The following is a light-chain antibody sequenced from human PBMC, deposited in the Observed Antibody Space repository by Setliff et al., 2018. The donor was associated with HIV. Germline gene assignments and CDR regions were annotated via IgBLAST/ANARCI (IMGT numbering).Light chain of an antibody. CDR3: SSYTSNSPYV. CDR2: DVS. CDR1: SSDVGGYNS. V-gene: IGLV2-14*03. J-gene: IGLJ1*01. Sequence: SALAQPASVSGSPGQSITISCTGTSSDVGGYNSVSWYQQHPDRAPKLMIYDVSNRPSGVSNRFSGSKSGNTASLTISGLQAEDEADYYCSSYTSNSPYVFGTGTKVTVL.